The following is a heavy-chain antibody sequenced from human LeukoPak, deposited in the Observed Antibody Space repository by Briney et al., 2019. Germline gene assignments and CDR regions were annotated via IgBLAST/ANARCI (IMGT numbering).Heavy chain of an antibody. Sequence: ASVKVSCKASGYTFTGYYMHWVRQAPGQGLEWMGWINPNSGGTNYAQKFQGRVTMTTDTSISTAYMELSRLRSDDTAVYYCASPEVTYYYDSSGAYGMDVWGQGTTVTVSS. J-gene: IGHJ6*02. CDR1: GYTFTGYY. CDR3: ASPEVTYYYDSSGAYGMDV. V-gene: IGHV1-2*02. D-gene: IGHD3-22*01. CDR2: INPNSGGT.